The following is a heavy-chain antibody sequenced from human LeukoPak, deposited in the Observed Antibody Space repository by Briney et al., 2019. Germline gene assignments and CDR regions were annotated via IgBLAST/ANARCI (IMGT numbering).Heavy chain of an antibody. CDR1: TXTGYY. CDR3: AREIVGANFDY. CDR2: INPNSGGT. D-gene: IGHD1-26*01. J-gene: IGHJ4*02. V-gene: IGHV1-2*06. Sequence: TXTGYYMXWVRQAPGQGLEWMGRINPNSGGTNYAQKFQGRVTMTRDTSISTAYMELSRLRSDDTAVYYCAREIVGANFDYWGQGTLVTVSS.